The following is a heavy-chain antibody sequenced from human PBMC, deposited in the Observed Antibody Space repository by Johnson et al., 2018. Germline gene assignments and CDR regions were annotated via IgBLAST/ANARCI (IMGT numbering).Heavy chain of an antibody. D-gene: IGHD2-15*01. CDR1: GFTFDDYT. CDR2: ISWDGGST. Sequence: EVQLLESGGVVVQPGGSLRLSCAASGFTFDDYTMHWVRQAPGKGLEWVSLISWDGGSTYYADSVKGRFTISRDNSKNSLYLQMNSLRTEDTALYYCAKDTAANYYYYGMDVWGQGTTVTVSS. CDR3: AKDTAANYYYYGMDV. J-gene: IGHJ6*02. V-gene: IGHV3-43*01.